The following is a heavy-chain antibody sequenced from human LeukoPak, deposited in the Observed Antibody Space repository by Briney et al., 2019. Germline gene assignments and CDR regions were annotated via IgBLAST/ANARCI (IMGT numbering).Heavy chain of an antibody. J-gene: IGHJ3*02. V-gene: IGHV4-38-2*02. CDR1: GYSISSGYY. CDR3: ATLNDYGDQMNAFDI. Sequence: PSETLSLTCTVSGYSISSGYYWGWIRQPPGKGLEWIGSIYHSGSTYYNPSLKSRVTISVDTSKNQFSLKLSSVTAADTAVYYCATLNDYGDQMNAFDIWGQGTMVTVSS. D-gene: IGHD4-17*01. CDR2: IYHSGST.